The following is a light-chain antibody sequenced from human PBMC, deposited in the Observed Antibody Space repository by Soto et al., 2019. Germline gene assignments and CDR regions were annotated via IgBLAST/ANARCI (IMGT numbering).Light chain of an antibody. V-gene: IGKV1-39*01. J-gene: IGKJ4*01. CDR3: QQSYSTPST. Sequence: DIQMTQSPSSLSATVGDRVTITCRASQSINSYLNWYQQKPGKAPKLLIYAASSLQSGVPSRFSGSGSGTDFTLTISSLQPEDFATYYCQQSYSTPSTFGGGTKGDIK. CDR1: QSINSY. CDR2: AAS.